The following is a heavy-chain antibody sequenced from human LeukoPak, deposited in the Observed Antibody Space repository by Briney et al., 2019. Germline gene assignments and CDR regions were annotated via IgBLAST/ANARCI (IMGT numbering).Heavy chain of an antibody. Sequence: GGALRLSCAVSGFTFSSYAMSWVREAPGKGLEGGTAISGSGGSTYYADSVKGQFTISRDNSKNTLYLQMNSIRAEDTAVDYCAKVPFLTTLWSFDYWGQGTLVTVSS. CDR1: GFTFSSYA. D-gene: IGHD3-10*02. CDR2: ISGSGGST. CDR3: AKVPFLTTLWSFDY. V-gene: IGHV3-23*01. J-gene: IGHJ4*02.